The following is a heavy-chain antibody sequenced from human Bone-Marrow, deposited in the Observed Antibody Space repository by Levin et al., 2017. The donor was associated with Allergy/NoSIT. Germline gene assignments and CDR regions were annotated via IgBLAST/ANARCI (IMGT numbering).Heavy chain of an antibody. CDR1: GFIFSNYG. CDR2: IWYDGSNQ. D-gene: IGHD1-1*01. Sequence: GGSLRLSCAASGFIFSNYGMHWVRQAPGKGLEWVAAIWYDGSNQMYADSVKGRFSISRDNSDNTLYLQMNSLRDDDTGLYYCARGWNEVGYWGQGTLVTVSA. V-gene: IGHV3-33*01. CDR3: ARGWNEVGY. J-gene: IGHJ4*02.